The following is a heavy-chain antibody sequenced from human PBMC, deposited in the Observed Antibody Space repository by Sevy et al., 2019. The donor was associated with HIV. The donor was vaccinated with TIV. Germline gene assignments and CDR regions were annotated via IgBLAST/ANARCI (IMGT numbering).Heavy chain of an antibody. V-gene: IGHV3-33*01. J-gene: IGHJ5*02. Sequence: GGSLRLSCAASGFIFSSYGMNWVRQPPGKGLEWVEVIWYDGSNKYYADSGKGRFTISRDNSMNTPYLQMNSLRVEDRGVYYCASSRGGSSSGPLDTWGQGTLVTVSS. D-gene: IGHD6-13*01. CDR1: GFIFSSYG. CDR2: IWYDGSNK. CDR3: ASSRGGSSSGPLDT.